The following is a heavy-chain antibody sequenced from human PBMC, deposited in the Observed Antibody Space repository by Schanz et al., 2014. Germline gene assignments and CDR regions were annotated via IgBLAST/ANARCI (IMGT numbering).Heavy chain of an antibody. CDR2: MRYDGSNK. CDR1: GFTFSTYA. CDR3: AKAPRSLFNYFDY. V-gene: IGHV3-30*02. Sequence: VQLVESGGGLVQPGGSLRLSCAASGFTFSTYAMNWVRQAPGQGLEWVAFMRYDGSNKYYADSVKGRFTISRDNSKNTLYLQMNSLRAEDTAVYYCAKAPRSLFNYFDYWGQGTLVTVSS. J-gene: IGHJ4*02.